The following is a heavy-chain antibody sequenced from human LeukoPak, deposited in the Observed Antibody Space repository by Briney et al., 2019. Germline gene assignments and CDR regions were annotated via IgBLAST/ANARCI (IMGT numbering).Heavy chain of an antibody. Sequence: ASVKVSCKASGYTFTGYYMHWVRQAPGQRLEWMGWINAGNGNTKYSQKFQGRVTITRDTSASTAYMELSSLRSEDTAVYYCARGVDSSSWYGAFDYWGQGTLVTVSS. J-gene: IGHJ4*02. D-gene: IGHD6-13*01. CDR2: INAGNGNT. V-gene: IGHV1-3*01. CDR3: ARGVDSSSWYGAFDY. CDR1: GYTFTGYY.